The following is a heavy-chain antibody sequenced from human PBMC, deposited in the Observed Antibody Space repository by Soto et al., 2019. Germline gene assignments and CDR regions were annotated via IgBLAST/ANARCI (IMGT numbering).Heavy chain of an antibody. CDR1: GFRFHLYA. Sequence: EVQLLESGGGLVQPGGSLRLSCAGSGFRFHLYAMSWVRQAPGKGLDWVSTITYSGDHIYYADSVKGRFTISRDNSRNTLDMQMHSLRPEDTAVYYCVKATLAAADRGHYYYGLDVWGLGTTVTVSS. V-gene: IGHV3-23*01. CDR2: ITYSGDHI. CDR3: VKATLAAADRGHYYYGLDV. J-gene: IGHJ6*02. D-gene: IGHD6-13*01.